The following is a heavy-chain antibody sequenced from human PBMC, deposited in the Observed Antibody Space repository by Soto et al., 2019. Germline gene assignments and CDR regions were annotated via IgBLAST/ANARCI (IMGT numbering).Heavy chain of an antibody. CDR1: GGSFRGYY. CDR3: ARGEITLLGGMDV. CDR2: INHSGSS. V-gene: IGHV4-34*01. D-gene: IGHD3-10*01. J-gene: IGHJ6*02. Sequence: KPSETLSLTCTVSGGSFRGYYWGWVRQPPGKGLEWIGEINHSGSSNYHPSLKSRATISVATSKNQFSLTVNSVTPADTAVYYCARGEITLLGGMDVWGQGTTVTVSS.